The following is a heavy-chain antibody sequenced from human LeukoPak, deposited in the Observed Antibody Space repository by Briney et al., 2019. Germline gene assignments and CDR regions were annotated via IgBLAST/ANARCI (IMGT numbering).Heavy chain of an antibody. CDR2: INPSGGST. Sequence: ASVKVSCKASGYTFTSYYMHWVRQAPGQGLEWMGIINPSGGSTSYAQKFQGRVTMTRDTSTSTVYMELSSLRSEDTAVYYCARDLVDGYPTVGGYFDYWGQGTLVTVSS. D-gene: IGHD4-23*01. J-gene: IGHJ4*02. V-gene: IGHV1-46*01. CDR1: GYTFTSYY. CDR3: ARDLVDGYPTVGGYFDY.